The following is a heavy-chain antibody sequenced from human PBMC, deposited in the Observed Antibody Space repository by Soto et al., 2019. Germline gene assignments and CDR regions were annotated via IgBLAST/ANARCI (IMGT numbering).Heavy chain of an antibody. D-gene: IGHD3-22*01. V-gene: IGHV1-18*01. CDR1: GYTFTSYG. Sequence: ASVKVSCKASGYTFTSYGISWVRQAPGQGLEWMGWISAYNGNTNYAQKLQGRVTMTTDTSTSTAYMEPRSLRSDDTAVYYCARVGYYYDSSGYYSYYYYGMDVWGQGTTVTVSS. CDR3: ARVGYYYDSSGYYSYYYYGMDV. CDR2: ISAYNGNT. J-gene: IGHJ6*02.